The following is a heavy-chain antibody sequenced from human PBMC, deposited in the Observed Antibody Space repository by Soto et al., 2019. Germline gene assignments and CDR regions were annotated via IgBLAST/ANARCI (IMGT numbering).Heavy chain of an antibody. J-gene: IGHJ4*02. CDR2: ISGSGGST. CDR3: AQTIAAAGTSY. V-gene: IGHV3-23*01. Sequence: EVQLLESGGGLVQPGGSLRLSCAASGFTFSSHTMSWVRQAPGKGLEWVSAISGSGGSTYYEDSVKGRFTITRDNSKRTLYLQMNSLRAEDTAVYYCAQTIAAAGTSYWGQGTLVTVSS. CDR1: GFTFSSHT. D-gene: IGHD6-13*01.